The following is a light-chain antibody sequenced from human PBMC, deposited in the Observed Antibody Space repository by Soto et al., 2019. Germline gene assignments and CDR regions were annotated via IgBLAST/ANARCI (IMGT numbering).Light chain of an antibody. J-gene: IGKJ4*01. CDR3: QQRSHWPPLT. CDR2: DAV. Sequence: ETVLTQSPDTLSLSPGERATLSCRASQNIRTYLSWYQQKPGQSPRLLVYDAVNRAAGAPDRFSGSGSGTDFTLPNTNVEPDDSAVYFCQQRSHWPPLTFGGGTRVEIK. CDR1: QNIRTY. V-gene: IGKV3-11*01.